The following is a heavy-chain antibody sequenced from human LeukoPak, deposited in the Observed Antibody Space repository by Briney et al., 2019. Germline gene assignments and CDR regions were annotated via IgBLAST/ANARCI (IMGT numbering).Heavy chain of an antibody. J-gene: IGHJ4*02. CDR1: GYTFTSYG. D-gene: IGHD3-22*01. CDR3: VSSDYYDSSGSQGWHY. V-gene: IGHV1-18*01. CDR2: ISAYNGNT. Sequence: GASVKVSCKASGYTFTSYGISWVRQAPGQGLEWMGWISAYNGNTNYAQKLQGRVTMTTDTSTSTAYMELRSLRSDDTAVYYCVSSDYYDSSGSQGWHYWGQGTLVTVSS.